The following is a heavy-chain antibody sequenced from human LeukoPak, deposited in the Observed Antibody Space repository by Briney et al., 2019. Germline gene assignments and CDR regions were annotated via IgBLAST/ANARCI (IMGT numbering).Heavy chain of an antibody. V-gene: IGHV4-34*01. Sequence: SETLSLTCAVYGGSFSGYYWSWIRQPPGKGLEWIGEINHSGSTNYNPSLKSRVTISVDTSKNQFSLKLSSVTAADTAVYYCARERYSSGRARHYYYGMDVWGQGTTVTVSS. CDR1: GGSFSGYY. CDR3: ARERYSSGRARHYYYGMDV. J-gene: IGHJ6*02. CDR2: INHSGST. D-gene: IGHD6-19*01.